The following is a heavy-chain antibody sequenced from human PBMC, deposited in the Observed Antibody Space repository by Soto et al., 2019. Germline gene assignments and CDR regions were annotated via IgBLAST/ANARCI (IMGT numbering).Heavy chain of an antibody. CDR1: GYTFINYA. CDR2: INAGDGNT. V-gene: IGHV1-3*01. J-gene: IGHJ5*02. Sequence: QVQLVQSGAELKKPGASVKISCQASGYTFINYAIYWVRQAPGQRREWMGWINAGDGNTRYSHKFQGRVTITRDISASTTYMELTGRRFEDTAVYYCAIEKEPTGQWFGPWGQGTLVTVSS. D-gene: IGHD2-8*02. CDR3: AIEKEPTGQWFGP.